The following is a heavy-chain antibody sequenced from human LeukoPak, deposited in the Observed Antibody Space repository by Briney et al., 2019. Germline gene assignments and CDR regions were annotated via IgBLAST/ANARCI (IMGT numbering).Heavy chain of an antibody. CDR3: ARDGPAQMVDFDY. V-gene: IGHV1-2*02. Sequence: DSVTVSCKASGYTFSGTGWYLYWLRQAPGQGLECMGCIYPYTGATHYAQKFQGRVAMTSDTSISTAYMELSRLRPDDTAVYYCARDGPAQMVDFDYWGQGTLVTVSS. D-gene: IGHD3-10*01. CDR2: IYPYTGAT. J-gene: IGHJ4*02. CDR1: GYTFSGTGWY.